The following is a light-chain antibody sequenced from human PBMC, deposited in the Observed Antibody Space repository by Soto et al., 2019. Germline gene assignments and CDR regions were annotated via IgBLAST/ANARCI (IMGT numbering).Light chain of an antibody. V-gene: IGKV3-20*01. CDR2: GAA. CDR3: QQYYNSPFT. J-gene: IGKJ5*01. CDR1: QIVRGSQ. Sequence: EIVLTQSPGTLSLSPGGRATLSCRASQIVRGSQLSWYQQIPGQAPRLLIYGAASRATGIPDRFSGSGFETEFTLIISRIETEDFVVSYCQQYYNSPFTFAQGTRLEI.